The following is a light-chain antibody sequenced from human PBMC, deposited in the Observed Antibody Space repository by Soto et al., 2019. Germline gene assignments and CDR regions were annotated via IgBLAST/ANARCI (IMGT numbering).Light chain of an antibody. J-gene: IGLJ1*01. Sequence: QSVLTQPPSASGTPVQRVTISCSGSSSNIGSNTVNWYQQLPGTAPKLLIYSNNQRPSGVPDRFSGSKSGTSASLAISGLQSEDEADYYCAAWDDSLNGLYVFGTGAKVTV. CDR3: AAWDDSLNGLYV. V-gene: IGLV1-44*01. CDR2: SNN. CDR1: SSNIGSNT.